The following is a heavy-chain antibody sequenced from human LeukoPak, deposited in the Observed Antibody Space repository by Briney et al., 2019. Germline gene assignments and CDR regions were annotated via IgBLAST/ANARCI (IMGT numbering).Heavy chain of an antibody. V-gene: IGHV3-53*01. CDR3: ARESYNSGIDY. D-gene: IGHD6-19*01. CDR2: IYSGGST. Sequence: RTGGSLRLSCAASGFAVSSNYMSWVRQAPGKGLEWVSAIYSGGSTYYADSVKGRFTISRDNSKNTLYLQMNSLRAEDTAVYYCARESYNSGIDYWGQGTLVTVSS. CDR1: GFAVSSNY. J-gene: IGHJ4*02.